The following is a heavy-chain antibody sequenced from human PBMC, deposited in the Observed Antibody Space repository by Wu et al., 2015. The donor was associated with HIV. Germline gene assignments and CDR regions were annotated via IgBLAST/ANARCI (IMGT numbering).Heavy chain of an antibody. V-gene: IGHV1-8*01. CDR1: GYTFTRYD. CDR2: MNPNSGNT. J-gene: IGHJ4*02. D-gene: IGHD3-22*01. CDR3: ARGRITMIVEGLGAT. Sequence: QLQLVQSGAEVKKPGASVKVSCKASGYTFTRYDINWVRQATGQGLEWMGWMNPNSGNTGYAQKFQGRVTMTRNTSISTAYLELSSLRSEDTAVYYCARGRITMIVEGLGATWGQGTLVTVSS.